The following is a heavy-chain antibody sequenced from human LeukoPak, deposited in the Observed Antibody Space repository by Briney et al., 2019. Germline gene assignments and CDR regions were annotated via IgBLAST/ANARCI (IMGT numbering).Heavy chain of an antibody. CDR3: ARDYDILVDAFDI. V-gene: IGHV3-21*01. J-gene: IGHJ3*02. CDR1: GLTFSTHA. Sequence: GGSLRLSCAASGLTFSTHAMTWVRQAPGKGLEWVSSISSSSSYIYYADSVKGRFTISRDNAKNSLYLQMNSLRAEDTAVYYCARDYDILVDAFDIWGQGTMVTVSS. D-gene: IGHD3-9*01. CDR2: ISSSSSYI.